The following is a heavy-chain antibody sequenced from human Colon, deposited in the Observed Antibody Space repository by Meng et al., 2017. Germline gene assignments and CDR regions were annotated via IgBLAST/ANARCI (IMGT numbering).Heavy chain of an antibody. CDR1: GGSTSIYY. D-gene: IGHD6-13*01. CDR3: ARAYSDSWGYFDS. CDR2: IYYSGST. J-gene: IGHJ4*02. V-gene: IGHV4-59*01. Sequence: QVQLQESGPGLVKPSETLSLTCTVSGGSTSIYYWSWIRQPPGKGLEWIGYIYYSGSTNYSPSLKSRVTISVDTSKNHFSLNLNSVTAADTAVYYCARAYSDSWGYFDSWGQGSLVTVSS.